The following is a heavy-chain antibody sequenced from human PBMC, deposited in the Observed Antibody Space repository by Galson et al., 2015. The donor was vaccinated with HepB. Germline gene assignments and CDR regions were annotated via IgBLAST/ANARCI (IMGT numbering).Heavy chain of an antibody. D-gene: IGHD7-27*01. CDR3: AKDLGMGYYFDY. CDR2: MSYDGSNK. Sequence: SLRLSCAASGFTFSNYGMHWVRQAPGKGLEWVAVMSYDGSNKYYADSVKGRFTISRDNSKNTVFLQMNSLRAEDTAVYYCAKDLGMGYYFDYWGQGTLVTVSS. J-gene: IGHJ4*02. V-gene: IGHV3-30*18. CDR1: GFTFSNYG.